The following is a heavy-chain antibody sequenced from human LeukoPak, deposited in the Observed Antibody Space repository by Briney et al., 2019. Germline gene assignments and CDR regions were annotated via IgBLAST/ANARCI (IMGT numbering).Heavy chain of an antibody. J-gene: IGHJ4*02. D-gene: IGHD3-3*01. CDR1: GFTFSSYG. CDR3: ARARDGDFWSGYYIDY. CDR2: ISYDGSNK. V-gene: IGHV3-30*03. Sequence: PGGSLRLSCAASGFTFSSYGMHWVRQAPGKGLEWVAVISYDGSNKYYADSVKGRFTISRDNSKNTLYLQMNSLRAEDTAVYYCARARDGDFWSGYYIDYWGQGTLVTVSS.